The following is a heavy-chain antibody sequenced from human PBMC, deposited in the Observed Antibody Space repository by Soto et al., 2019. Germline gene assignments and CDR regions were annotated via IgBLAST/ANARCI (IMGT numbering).Heavy chain of an antibody. CDR3: ARSTLPHLGDLWSGYYTYYFDY. V-gene: IGHV4-39*01. CDR2: IYYSGST. CDR1: GGSISSSSYY. J-gene: IGHJ4*02. D-gene: IGHD3-3*01. Sequence: QLQLQESGPGLVKPSETLSLTCTVSGGSISSSSYYWGWIRQPPGKGLEWIGSIYYSGSTYYNPSLKSRVTISVDTSKNQFSLKLSSVTAADTAVYYCARSTLPHLGDLWSGYYTYYFDYWGQGTLVTVSS.